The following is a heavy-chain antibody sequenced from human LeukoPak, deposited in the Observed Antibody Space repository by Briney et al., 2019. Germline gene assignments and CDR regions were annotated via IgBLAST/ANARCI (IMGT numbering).Heavy chain of an antibody. CDR3: ARVRRIFGPMDV. CDR1: GYAFTSYG. D-gene: IGHD3-3*02. J-gene: IGHJ6*04. CDR2: ISAYNGNT. V-gene: IGHV1-18*01. Sequence: ASVKVSCKASGYAFTSYGISWVRQAPGQGLEWMGWISAYNGNTNYAQKLQGRVTMTTDTSTSTAYMELRSLRSDDTAVYYCARVRRIFGPMDVWGKGATVTVSS.